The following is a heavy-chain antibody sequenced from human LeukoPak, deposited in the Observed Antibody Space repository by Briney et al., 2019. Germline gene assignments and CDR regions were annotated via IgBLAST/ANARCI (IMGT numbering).Heavy chain of an antibody. D-gene: IGHD2-15*01. J-gene: IGHJ4*02. CDR3: ARVGPKNSRLGPDCSGGSCYSDY. Sequence: PGGSLRLSCAASGFTFSSYAMSWVRQAPGKGLEWVSAISGSGGSTYYADSVKGRFTISRDNSKNTLYLQMNSLRAEDTAVYYCARVGPKNSRLGPDCSGGSCYSDYWGQGTLVTVSS. CDR2: ISGSGGST. CDR1: GFTFSSYA. V-gene: IGHV3-23*01.